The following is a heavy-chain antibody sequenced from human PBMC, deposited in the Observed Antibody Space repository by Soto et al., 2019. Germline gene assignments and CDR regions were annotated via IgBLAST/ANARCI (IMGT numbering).Heavy chain of an antibody. CDR2: ISSVGSNV. CDR1: GFTFSSYG. V-gene: IGHV3-30*18. CDR3: AKDCPGPGRCGDYFDY. D-gene: IGHD1-26*01. J-gene: IGHJ4*02. Sequence: QVQLVESGGGVVQPGRSLRLSCAASGFTFSSYGMHWVRQAPGKGLEWVASISSVGSNVYYGDSVKGRFTISRDNSKITLYLQMNSLRAEDTAVYYWAKDCPGPGRCGDYFDYWGQGTLVTVSS.